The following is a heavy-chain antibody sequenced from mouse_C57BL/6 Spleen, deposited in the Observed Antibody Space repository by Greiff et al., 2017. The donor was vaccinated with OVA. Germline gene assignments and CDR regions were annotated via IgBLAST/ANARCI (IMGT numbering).Heavy chain of an antibody. CDR2: IYWDDDK. CDR3: ARKEGTTVSGYFDV. V-gene: IGHV8-12*01. D-gene: IGHD1-1*01. CDR1: GFSLSTSGMG. J-gene: IGHJ1*03. Sequence: QVQLKQSGPGILQSSQTLSLTCSFSGFSLSTSGMGVSWIRQPSGKGLEWLAHIYWDDDKRYNPSLKSRLTISKDTSRNQVFLKITSVDTADTATYYCARKEGTTVSGYFDVWGTGTTVTVSS.